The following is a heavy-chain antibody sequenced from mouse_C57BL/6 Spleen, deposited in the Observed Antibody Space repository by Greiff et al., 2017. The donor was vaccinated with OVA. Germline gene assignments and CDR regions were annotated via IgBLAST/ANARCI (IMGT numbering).Heavy chain of an antibody. D-gene: IGHD2-10*01. CDR3: AGDSYSDFDV. CDR2: ISSGSSTI. Sequence: EVKLLESGGGLVKPGGSLKLSCAASGFTFSDYGMHWVRQAPGKGLEWVGYISSGSSTIYYADTVKGRFTISVDNAKNTLFLQMTSLRSEDAAVYYCAGDSYSDFDVWGTGTTVTVSS. J-gene: IGHJ1*03. CDR1: GFTFSDYG. V-gene: IGHV5-17*01.